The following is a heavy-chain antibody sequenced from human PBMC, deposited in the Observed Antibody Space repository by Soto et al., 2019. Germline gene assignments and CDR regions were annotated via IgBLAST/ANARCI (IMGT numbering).Heavy chain of an antibody. CDR3: AGDCSSTSCHGDYYYGMDV. Sequence: PGGSLRLSCAASGFTFSSYSMNWVRQAPGKGLEWVSSISSSSSYIYYADSVKGRFTISRDNAKNSLYLQMNSLRAEDTAVYYCAGDCSSTSCHGDYYYGMDVWGQGTTVTVSS. CDR2: ISSSSSYI. D-gene: IGHD2-2*01. CDR1: GFTFSSYS. J-gene: IGHJ6*02. V-gene: IGHV3-21*01.